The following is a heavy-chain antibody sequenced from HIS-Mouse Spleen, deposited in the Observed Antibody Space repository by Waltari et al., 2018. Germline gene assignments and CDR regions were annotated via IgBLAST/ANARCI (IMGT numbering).Heavy chain of an antibody. CDR2: IYYSGST. Sequence: QLQLQESGPGLVKPSATLSLTCTVSGGPIRSSSYYWGWIRPPPGKGLEWIGSIYYSGSTYYNPSLKSRVTISVVTSKNQFSLKLSSVTAADTAVYYCAREIPYSSSWYDWYFDLWGRGTLVTVSS. D-gene: IGHD6-13*01. CDR3: AREIPYSSSWYDWYFDL. V-gene: IGHV4-39*07. J-gene: IGHJ2*01. CDR1: GGPIRSSSYY.